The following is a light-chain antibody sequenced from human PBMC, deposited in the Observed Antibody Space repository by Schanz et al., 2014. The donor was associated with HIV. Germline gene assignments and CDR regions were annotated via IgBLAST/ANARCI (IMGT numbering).Light chain of an antibody. Sequence: EIVLTQSPGTLSLSPGERATLSCRASQSVSSSYLAWYQQKPGQAPRLLIYGASSRATGIPDRFSGGVSGTDFTLTISSLEPEDFAVYYCQQRSEWPLTFGGGTKLEIK. CDR3: QQRSEWPLT. J-gene: IGKJ4*01. V-gene: IGKV3D-20*02. CDR2: GAS. CDR1: QSVSSSY.